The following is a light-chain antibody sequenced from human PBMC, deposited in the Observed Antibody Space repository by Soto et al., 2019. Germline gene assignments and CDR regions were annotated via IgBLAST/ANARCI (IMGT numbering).Light chain of an antibody. Sequence: DIQMTQSPSTLSASVGDRVTISCRASQSINTWLAWYQHRPGKAPKLLIYKASNLETGVPSRFSGSGSGTEFPLTISSLEPDDFATYYCQQYNRYWTFGQGTKVEMK. J-gene: IGKJ1*01. CDR2: KAS. CDR1: QSINTW. V-gene: IGKV1-5*03. CDR3: QQYNRYWT.